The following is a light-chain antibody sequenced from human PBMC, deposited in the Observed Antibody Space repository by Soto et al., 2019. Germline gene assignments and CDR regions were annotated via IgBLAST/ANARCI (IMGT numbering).Light chain of an antibody. V-gene: IGKV3-15*01. Sequence: EIVMTQSPAPLSVSPGERATLSCRASQSVRSNLAWYQHKPGQAPRLLIYGASTRTTGVPDRFSGSGTGTDFTLTISSLQAEDFGVYFCHQYNNWPPSTFGQGTRLEIK. CDR3: HQYNNWPPST. J-gene: IGKJ5*01. CDR1: QSVRSN. CDR2: GAS.